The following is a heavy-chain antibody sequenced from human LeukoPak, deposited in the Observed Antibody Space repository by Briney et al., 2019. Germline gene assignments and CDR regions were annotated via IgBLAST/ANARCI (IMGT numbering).Heavy chain of an antibody. CDR2: VNLSGVT. CDR1: GGSFSGYY. CDR3: ARLGVRVVPAAVFDY. Sequence: PSETLSLTCAVYGGSFSGYYWSWVRQPPGMGLEWIGEVNLSGVTNYNPSLKSRVTISVDTSKNQFSLKLSSVTAADTAVYYCARLGVRVVPAAVFDYWGQGTLVTVSS. V-gene: IGHV4-34*01. J-gene: IGHJ4*02. D-gene: IGHD2-2*01.